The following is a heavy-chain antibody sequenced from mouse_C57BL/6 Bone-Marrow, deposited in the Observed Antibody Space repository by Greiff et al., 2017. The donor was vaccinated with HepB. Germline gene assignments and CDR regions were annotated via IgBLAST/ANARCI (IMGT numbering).Heavy chain of an antibody. V-gene: IGHV5-17*01. CDR1: GFTFSDYG. CDR2: ISSGSSTI. Sequence: EVQRVESGGGLVKPGGSLKLSCAASGFTFSDYGMHWVRQAPEKGLEWVAYISSGSSTIYYADTVKGRFTISRDNAKNTLFLQMTSLRSEDTAMYYCSWRWYYGSSSYWYFDVWGTGTTVTVSS. D-gene: IGHD1-1*01. J-gene: IGHJ1*03. CDR3: SWRWYYGSSSYWYFDV.